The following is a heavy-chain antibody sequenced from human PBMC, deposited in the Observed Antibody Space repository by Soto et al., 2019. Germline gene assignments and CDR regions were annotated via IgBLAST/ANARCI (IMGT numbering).Heavy chain of an antibody. J-gene: IGHJ6*02. V-gene: IGHV3-30*18. Sequence: QVQLVESGGGVVQPGRSLRLSCAASGFTFSSYGMHWVRQAPGKGMEWVAVISYDGSNKYYADSVKGRFTISRDNSKNTLYLQMNSLRAEDTAVYYCAKEAGALWFGARFGMDVWGQGTTVTVSS. CDR1: GFTFSSYG. CDR3: AKEAGALWFGARFGMDV. CDR2: ISYDGSNK. D-gene: IGHD3-10*01.